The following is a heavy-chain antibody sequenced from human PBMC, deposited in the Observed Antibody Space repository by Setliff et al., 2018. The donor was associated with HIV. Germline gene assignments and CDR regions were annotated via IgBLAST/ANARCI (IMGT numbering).Heavy chain of an antibody. Sequence: PGGSLRLSCVASGFSFSSYGMTWVRQAPGKGLEWLSGISWNGGSTGYADSVKGRFTISRDNAKNSMDLQMNSLRAEDTALYYCARVGSSGGYGMDVWGQGTMVTVSS. J-gene: IGHJ6*02. V-gene: IGHV3-20*04. D-gene: IGHD3-22*01. CDR1: GFSFSSYG. CDR2: ISWNGGST. CDR3: ARVGSSGGYGMDV.